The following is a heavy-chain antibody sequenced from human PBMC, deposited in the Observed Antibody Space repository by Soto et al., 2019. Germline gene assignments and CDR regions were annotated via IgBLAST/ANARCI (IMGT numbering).Heavy chain of an antibody. J-gene: IGHJ5*01. CDR3: ASMIGDPVLSFDS. Sequence: QVQLQESGPGLVKPSETLSLTCTVSGGSISSYYWSWIRQPPGKGLEWIGFIFYSGSTSYNPSLKSRVTISIATSEYQFSLKLNSVPAADTAVYYWASMIGDPVLSFDSWGQGTLVSVSS. D-gene: IGHD4-17*01. V-gene: IGHV4-59*01. CDR1: GGSISSYY. CDR2: IFYSGST.